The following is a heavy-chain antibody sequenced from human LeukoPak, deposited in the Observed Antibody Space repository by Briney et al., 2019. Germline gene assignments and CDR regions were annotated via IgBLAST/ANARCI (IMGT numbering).Heavy chain of an antibody. CDR3: NWINRRAAPGRRDSYYYYMEV. Sequence: GGSLRLSCAASGFTFSDSGMHWVRQASGKGLEWVGHIRSKADSYATVYAASVKGRFTVTRNDSENTAYLQMNSLKTEDTAVYYCNWINRRAAPGRRDSYYYYMEVWGKGTTVTISS. J-gene: IGHJ6*03. CDR1: GFTFSDSG. D-gene: IGHD6-13*01. V-gene: IGHV3-73*01. CDR2: IRSKADSYAT.